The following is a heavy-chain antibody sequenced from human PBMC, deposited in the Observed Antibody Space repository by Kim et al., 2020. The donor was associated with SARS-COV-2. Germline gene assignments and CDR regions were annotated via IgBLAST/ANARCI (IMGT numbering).Heavy chain of an antibody. J-gene: IGHJ6*02. Sequence: SETLSLTCAVYGGSFSGYYWSWIRQPPGKGLEWIGEINHSGRTNYNPSLKSRVTISVDTSKNQFSLKLSSVTAADTAVYYCARGVTMVRGKGGYYYYYYGMDVWGQGTTVTVSS. V-gene: IGHV4-34*01. CDR2: INHSGRT. CDR1: GGSFSGYY. D-gene: IGHD3-10*01. CDR3: ARGVTMVRGKGGYYYYYYGMDV.